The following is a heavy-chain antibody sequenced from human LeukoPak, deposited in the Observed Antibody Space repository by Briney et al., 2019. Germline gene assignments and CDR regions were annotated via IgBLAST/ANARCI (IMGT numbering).Heavy chain of an antibody. CDR3: ARVGGSYLAYYYGMDV. Sequence: PGGSLRLSCAAFGFTFSDHYMDWVRQAPGKGLEWVGRTRNKANSYTTEYAASVKGRFTIPRDDSKNSLYLQMNSLKTEDTAVYYCARVGGSYLAYYYGMDVWGQGTTVTVSS. V-gene: IGHV3-72*01. D-gene: IGHD1-26*01. J-gene: IGHJ6*02. CDR2: TRNKANSYTT. CDR1: GFTFSDHY.